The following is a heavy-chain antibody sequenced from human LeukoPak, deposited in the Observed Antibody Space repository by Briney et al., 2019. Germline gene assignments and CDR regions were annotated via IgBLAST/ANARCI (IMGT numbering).Heavy chain of an antibody. Sequence: SETLSLTCTVSGGSISSSSYYWGWIRQPPGKGLEWIGSIYYSGSTYYNPSLKSRVTISVDTSKNQFSLKLTSLTAADTAVYYCARTYCGGDCRGYYYHYYMDVWGKGTTVTISS. D-gene: IGHD2-21*02. CDR1: GGSISSSSYY. CDR3: ARTYCGGDCRGYYYHYYMDV. J-gene: IGHJ6*03. CDR2: IYYSGST. V-gene: IGHV4-39*01.